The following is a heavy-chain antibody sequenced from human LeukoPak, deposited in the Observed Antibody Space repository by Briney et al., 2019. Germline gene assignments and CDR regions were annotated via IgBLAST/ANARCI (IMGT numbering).Heavy chain of an antibody. CDR3: ARGTTYYDILTGSDYYYYMDV. CDR1: GGTFSSYA. D-gene: IGHD3-9*01. V-gene: IGHV1-69*13. Sequence: ASVKVSCKASGGTFSSYAISWVRQAPGQGLEWMGGIIPIFGTANYAQKFQGRVTITADESTSTAYMELSSLRSEDTAVYYCARGTTYYDILTGSDYYYYMDVWGKGTTVTISS. J-gene: IGHJ6*03. CDR2: IIPIFGTA.